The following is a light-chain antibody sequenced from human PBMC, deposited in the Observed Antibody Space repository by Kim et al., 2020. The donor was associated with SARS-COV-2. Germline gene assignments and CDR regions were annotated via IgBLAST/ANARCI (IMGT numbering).Light chain of an antibody. CDR2: DAS. J-gene: IGKJ4*01. V-gene: IGKV1-5*01. Sequence: GDRVTITCRASQSISSWLAWYQQKPGKAPKLLIYDASSLVSGVPSRFSGSGFGTELTLTIRSLQPDDFATYYCQQYNSYSLTFGGGTKV. CDR3: QQYNSYSLT. CDR1: QSISSW.